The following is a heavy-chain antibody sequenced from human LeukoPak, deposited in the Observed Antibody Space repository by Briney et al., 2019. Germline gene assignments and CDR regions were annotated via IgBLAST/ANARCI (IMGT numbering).Heavy chain of an antibody. CDR1: GYTFTNYA. CDR3: ARSPLYSSSLSSPFDY. Sequence: ASVKVSCKASGYTFTNYAIHWVRQAPGQRLEWMGWINAGNGDTKYSQKFQGRVTITRDTSASTAYMELSSLRSEDTAVYYCARSPLYSSSLSSPFDYWGQGTLVTVSS. CDR2: INAGNGDT. D-gene: IGHD6-6*01. V-gene: IGHV1-3*01. J-gene: IGHJ4*02.